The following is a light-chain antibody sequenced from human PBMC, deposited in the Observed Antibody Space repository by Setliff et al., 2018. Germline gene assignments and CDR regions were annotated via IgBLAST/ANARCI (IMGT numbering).Light chain of an antibody. J-gene: IGLJ1*01. Sequence: QSALTQPASVSGSPGQSITISCTGTSSDIGGYNYVSWYQQHSGKAPKLMIYEVSNRPSGVSNRFSGSKSGNTASLTISGLQAEDEADYYCSSYAISSIPYAVGSGTKVTVL. CDR2: EVS. CDR3: SSYAISSIPYA. CDR1: SSDIGGYNY. V-gene: IGLV2-14*01.